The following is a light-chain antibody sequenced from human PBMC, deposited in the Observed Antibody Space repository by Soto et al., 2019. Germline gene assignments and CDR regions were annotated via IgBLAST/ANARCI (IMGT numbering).Light chain of an antibody. CDR3: CSYADSYTFEV. CDR1: SSDVGGYNY. Sequence: QSVLTQPRSVSGSPGQSVTISCTGTSSDVGGYNYVSWYQQHPGKAPKLMIYDASKRPSGVPDRFSGSKSGNTASLTISGLQAEDEADYYCCSYADSYTFEVFGTGTKDTDL. J-gene: IGLJ1*01. CDR2: DAS. V-gene: IGLV2-11*01.